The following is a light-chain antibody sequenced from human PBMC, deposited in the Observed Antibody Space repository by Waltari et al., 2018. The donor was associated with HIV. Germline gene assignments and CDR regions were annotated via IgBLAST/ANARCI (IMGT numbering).Light chain of an antibody. Sequence: IELTQSPDSLAVSLGGRATINCKSSQSVLYPSKNKNSLAWYQQKSGQPPKLLIYWSSTRESGVPDRFSGSGSGTDFNLTISSLQAEDVAVYYCQQFLAFPRTFGQGTKVEVK. CDR3: QQFLAFPRT. J-gene: IGKJ1*01. CDR1: QSVLYPSKNKNS. V-gene: IGKV4-1*01. CDR2: WSS.